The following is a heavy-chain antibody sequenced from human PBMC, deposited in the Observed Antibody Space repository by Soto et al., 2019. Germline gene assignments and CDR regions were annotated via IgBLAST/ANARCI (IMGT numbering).Heavy chain of an antibody. J-gene: IGHJ5*02. D-gene: IGHD3-16*01. V-gene: IGHV4-34*01. CDR2: INHSGST. Sequence: SETLSLTCAVYGGSFSSYYWSWIRQPPGKGLEWVGEINHSGSTNYNPSLKSRVTIAGDTAKNQFSLKLCSVTAADTAVYYCARPNGGLAVVDSWFDPWGQGTLVTVSS. CDR1: GGSFSSYY. CDR3: ARPNGGLAVVDSWFDP.